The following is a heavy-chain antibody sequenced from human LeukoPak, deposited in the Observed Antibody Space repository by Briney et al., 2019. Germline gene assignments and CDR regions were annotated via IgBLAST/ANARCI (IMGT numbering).Heavy chain of an antibody. CDR3: AKDRPYYMDV. J-gene: IGHJ6*03. CDR1: GFTVSSNY. Sequence: PGGSLRLSCAASGFTVSSNYMSWVRQAPGKGLEWVSVIYSGGSTYYADSVKGRFTISRDNSKNTVYLQMNSLRAEDTAVYYCAKDRPYYMDVWGKGTTVTVSS. V-gene: IGHV3-53*01. CDR2: IYSGGST.